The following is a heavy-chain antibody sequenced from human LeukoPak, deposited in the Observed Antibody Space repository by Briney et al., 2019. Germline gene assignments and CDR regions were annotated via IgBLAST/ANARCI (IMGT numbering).Heavy chain of an antibody. V-gene: IGHV3-74*01. J-gene: IGHJ4*02. CDR2: ISDDGRSK. D-gene: IGHD1-26*01. Sequence: GGSLRLSCAASGFTFSGYWMHWVRQVPGKGLVWISYISDDGRSKGYADSVQGRFTISRDNAKNTLSLQMNSLRVDDTAVYYCVKQDTGSYLGGYWGQGTLVTVSS. CDR1: GFTFSGYW. CDR3: VKQDTGSYLGGY.